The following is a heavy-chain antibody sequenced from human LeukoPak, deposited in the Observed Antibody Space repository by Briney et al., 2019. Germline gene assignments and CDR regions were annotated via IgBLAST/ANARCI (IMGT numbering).Heavy chain of an antibody. J-gene: IGHJ6*03. CDR2: INPNSGGT. CDR1: GYTFTGYY. D-gene: IGHD2-15*01. Sequence: ASVTVSCTASGYTFTGYYMHWVRQAPGQGLEWMGWINPNSGGTNYAQKFQGRVTMTRDTSISTAYMELSRLRSDETAVYSCERDRGYCSGGSCPDLYMDVWGKGTTVTVSS. V-gene: IGHV1-2*02. CDR3: ERDRGYCSGGSCPDLYMDV.